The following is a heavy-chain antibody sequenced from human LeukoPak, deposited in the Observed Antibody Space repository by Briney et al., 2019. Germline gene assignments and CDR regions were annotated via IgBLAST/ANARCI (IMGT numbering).Heavy chain of an antibody. CDR1: GYIFTSYW. V-gene: IGHV5-51*01. CDR2: IYPGDSDT. J-gene: IGHJ4*02. Sequence: PGESLKISCKGSGYIFTSYWITWVRQMPGKGLEWVGIIYPGDSDTRYGPSFQGQVTISADKSISTVYLQWSSLKASDTAMYYCARRSYGGKDFDYWGQGTLVTVSS. D-gene: IGHD4-23*01. CDR3: ARRSYGGKDFDY.